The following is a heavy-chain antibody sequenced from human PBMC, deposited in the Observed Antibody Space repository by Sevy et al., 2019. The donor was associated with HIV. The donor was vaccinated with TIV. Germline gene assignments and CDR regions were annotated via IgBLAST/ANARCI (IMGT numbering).Heavy chain of an antibody. V-gene: IGHV5-51*01. CDR3: ARLEQRHCNGAHCYPFDY. CDR2: IYPDDSDT. J-gene: IGHJ4*02. Sequence: GESLKISCEGSGYSFTTYWIGWVRQMPGKGLEWMGVIYPDDSDTRYNPSFPGQVPISADKSINTAYLEWSSLKASDTAIYYCARLEQRHCNGAHCYPFDYWGQGTLVTVSS. D-gene: IGHD2-21*01. CDR1: GYSFTTYW.